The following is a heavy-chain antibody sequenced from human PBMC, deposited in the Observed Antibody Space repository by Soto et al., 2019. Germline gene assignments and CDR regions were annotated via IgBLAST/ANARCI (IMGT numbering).Heavy chain of an antibody. Sequence: PSETLSLTCTVSGGSISNYYWNWIRQSPGKGLEWIGYIYSSGSTHYSPSLQNRVTISIDTSKNQVSLKVNSVTAADMAVYYCARDHPHSYGVYYFDYWGQGTPVTVS. CDR1: GGSISNYY. D-gene: IGHD5-18*01. CDR2: IYSSGST. CDR3: ARDHPHSYGVYYFDY. J-gene: IGHJ4*02. V-gene: IGHV4-59*01.